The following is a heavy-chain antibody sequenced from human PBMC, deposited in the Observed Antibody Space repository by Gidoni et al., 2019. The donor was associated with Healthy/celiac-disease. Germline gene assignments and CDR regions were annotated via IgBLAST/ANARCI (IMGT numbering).Heavy chain of an antibody. CDR1: GGSFSTYY. Sequence: QVRLQQWGAGLLKPSETLSLTCAVYGGSFSTYYWSWVRQSPGKGLEWIGEINHSGSTNYNSSLKSRVTISLDTSKSQFSLKRSSVTAADTAVYYCARTIVATIKRYYHYMDVWGKGTTVTVSS. D-gene: IGHD5-12*01. CDR2: INHSGST. CDR3: ARTIVATIKRYYHYMDV. J-gene: IGHJ6*03. V-gene: IGHV4-34*01.